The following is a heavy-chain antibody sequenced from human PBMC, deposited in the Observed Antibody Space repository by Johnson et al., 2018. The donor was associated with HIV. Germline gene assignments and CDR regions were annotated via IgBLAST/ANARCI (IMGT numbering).Heavy chain of an antibody. V-gene: IGHV3-30-3*01. D-gene: IGHD1-1*01. CDR3: ATERQAALDI. CDR2: ISYDGSNK. Sequence: QVQLVESGGGVVQPGRSLRLSCAASGFTFSSYAVHWVRQAPGKGLEWVAVISYDGSNKYYADSVKGRFTISRDNSKNTLHLQMNSLSAEDTAVYYCATERQAALDIWGQGTMVSVSS. J-gene: IGHJ3*02. CDR1: GFTFSSYA.